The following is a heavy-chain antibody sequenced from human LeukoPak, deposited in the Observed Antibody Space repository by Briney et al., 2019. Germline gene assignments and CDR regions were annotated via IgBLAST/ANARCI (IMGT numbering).Heavy chain of an antibody. CDR2: ISSSSSYI. V-gene: IGHV3-21*01. CDR3: ARDTYYYDSSGYYKYFQH. CDR1: GFTFSSYS. D-gene: IGHD3-22*01. Sequence: GGSLRLSCAASGFTFSSYSMNWFRQAPGKGLEWVSSISSSSSYIYYADSVKGRFTISRDNAKNSLYLQMNSLRAEDTAVYYCARDTYYYDSSGYYKYFQHWGQGTLVTVSS. J-gene: IGHJ1*01.